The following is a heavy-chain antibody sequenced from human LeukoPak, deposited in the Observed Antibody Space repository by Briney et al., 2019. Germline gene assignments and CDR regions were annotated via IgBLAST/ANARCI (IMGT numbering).Heavy chain of an antibody. Sequence: ASVKVSCKASGGTFSSYAINWVRQAPGQGLEWMGGIIPIFGTANYAQKFQGRVTITADESTSTAYMELSSLRSEDTAVYYCARPGSGSYSFAAFDIWGQGTMVTVSS. CDR2: IIPIFGTA. D-gene: IGHD1-26*01. CDR1: GGTFSSYA. CDR3: ARPGSGSYSFAAFDI. V-gene: IGHV1-69*13. J-gene: IGHJ3*02.